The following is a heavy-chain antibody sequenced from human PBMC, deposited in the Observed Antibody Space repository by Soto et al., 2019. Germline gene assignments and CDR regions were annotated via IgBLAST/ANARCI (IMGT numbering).Heavy chain of an antibody. V-gene: IGHV4-30-4*01. CDR1: GGSISSGDYY. Sequence: QVQLQESGPGLVKPSQTLSLTCTVSGGSISSGDYYWSWIRQPPGKGLEWIGYIYYSGSTYYNPSLKSRVTISVDTSKNQFSLKLSSVTAADTAVYYCARHEGSLMGSHDYYYGMDVWGQGTTVTVSS. D-gene: IGHD2-8*01. CDR3: ARHEGSLMGSHDYYYGMDV. CDR2: IYYSGST. J-gene: IGHJ6*02.